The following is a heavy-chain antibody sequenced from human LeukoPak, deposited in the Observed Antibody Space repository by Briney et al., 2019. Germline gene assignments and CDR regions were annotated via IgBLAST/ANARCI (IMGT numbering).Heavy chain of an antibody. CDR2: IYYSGST. CDR1: GGSISSSSYY. J-gene: IGHJ4*02. Sequence: SETLSPTCTVSGGSISSSSYYWGWIRQPPGKGLEWIGSIYYSGSTYYNPSLKSRVTISVDTSKNQFSLKLSSVTAADTAVYYCARLYFRGYPTLWGQGTLVTVSS. CDR3: ARLYFRGYPTL. D-gene: IGHD3-10*02. V-gene: IGHV4-39*01.